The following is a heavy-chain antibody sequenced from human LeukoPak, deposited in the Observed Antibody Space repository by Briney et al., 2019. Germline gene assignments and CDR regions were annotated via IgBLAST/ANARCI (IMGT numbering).Heavy chain of an antibody. D-gene: IGHD5-12*01. CDR2: ITPYNGNT. V-gene: IGHV1-18*01. CDR1: GYTFTSYD. Sequence: ASVKVSCKASGYTFTSYDITWVRQAPGQGLEWMGWITPYNGNTNYAQKLQGRVTMTTDTSTSTAYMELRSLRSDDTAAYYCARDSDYSGYDWFVYWGQGTLVTVSS. CDR3: ARDSDYSGYDWFVY. J-gene: IGHJ4*02.